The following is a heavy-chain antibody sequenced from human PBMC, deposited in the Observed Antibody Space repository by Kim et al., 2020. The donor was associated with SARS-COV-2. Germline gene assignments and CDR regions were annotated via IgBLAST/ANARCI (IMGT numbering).Heavy chain of an antibody. D-gene: IGHD5-18*01. Sequence: ASVKVSCKASGYTFTSYGISWVRQAPGQGLEWMGWISAYNGNTNYAQKLQGRVTMTTDTSTSTAYMGLRSLRSDATAVYYCAGLHDERGYSFAFDYWGQGTVVTVAS. V-gene: IGHV1-18*01. CDR3: AGLHDERGYSFAFDY. CDR2: ISAYNGNT. J-gene: IGHJ4*02. CDR1: GYTFTSYG.